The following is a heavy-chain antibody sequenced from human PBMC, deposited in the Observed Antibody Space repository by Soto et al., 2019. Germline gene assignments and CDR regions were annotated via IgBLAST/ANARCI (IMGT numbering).Heavy chain of an antibody. Sequence: EVHLEESGGGLVQPGGSLRLSCAASGFIFSRYWMSWVRQAPGKGLEWVANIKQDGSEKYYVDSVKGRFIISRDNAKNFLFLQMNSLRVEDTAVYYCASPPTNLDYGDDKWFDPWGQGTLVTVSS. CDR1: GFIFSRYW. CDR3: ASPPTNLDYGDDKWFDP. V-gene: IGHV3-7*01. CDR2: IKQDGSEK. D-gene: IGHD4-17*01. J-gene: IGHJ5*02.